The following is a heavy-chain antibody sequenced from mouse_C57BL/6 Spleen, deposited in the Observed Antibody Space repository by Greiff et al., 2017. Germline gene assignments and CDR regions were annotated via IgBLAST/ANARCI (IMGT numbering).Heavy chain of an antibody. Sequence: QVQLQQPGAELVMPGASVKLSCTASGYTFNSYWMHWVKQRPGQGLEWIGEIDPSDSYTNYNQKFKGKSTLTVDKSSSTAYMQLSSLTSEDSAVNYCARYYYGSSYYARDYWGQGTSVTVSA. CDR2: IDPSDSYT. J-gene: IGHJ4*01. V-gene: IGHV1-69*01. CDR1: GYTFNSYW. D-gene: IGHD1-1*01. CDR3: ARYYYGSSYYARDY.